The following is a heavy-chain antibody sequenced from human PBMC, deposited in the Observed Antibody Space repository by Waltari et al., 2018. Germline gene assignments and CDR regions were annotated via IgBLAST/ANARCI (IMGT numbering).Heavy chain of an antibody. V-gene: IGHV4-39*07. Sequence: QLQLQESGPGLVKPSETLSLTCTVSGGSISSSSYYWGWIRQPPGKGLEWIGSIYYSGCTYSTPSLKSRGTISVDTSKNQFSLKLSSVTAADTAVYYCARGSLLWFRELSIGWFDPWGQGTLVTVSS. CDR2: IYYSGCT. D-gene: IGHD3-10*01. CDR3: ARGSLLWFRELSIGWFDP. CDR1: GGSISSSSYY. J-gene: IGHJ5*02.